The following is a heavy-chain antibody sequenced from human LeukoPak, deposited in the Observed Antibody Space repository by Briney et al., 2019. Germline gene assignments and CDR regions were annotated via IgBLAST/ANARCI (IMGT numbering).Heavy chain of an antibody. CDR1: GGSISSYY. J-gene: IGHJ4*02. Sequence: SETLSLTCTVSGGSISSYYWSWIRQPPGKGLEWIGEINHSGSTNYNPSLKSRVTISVDTSKNQFSLKLSSVTAADTAVYYCARGINYDFWSGYSTFDYWGQGTLVTVSS. D-gene: IGHD3-3*01. CDR2: INHSGST. CDR3: ARGINYDFWSGYSTFDY. V-gene: IGHV4-34*01.